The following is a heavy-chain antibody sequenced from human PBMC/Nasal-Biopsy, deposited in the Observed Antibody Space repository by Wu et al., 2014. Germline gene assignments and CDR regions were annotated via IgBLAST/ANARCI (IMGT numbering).Heavy chain of an antibody. CDR1: GFTLRSYA. V-gene: IGHV3-23*01. CDR2: INGDGSSA. D-gene: IGHD2-21*01. CDR3: SRGIVAAIEYFQH. J-gene: IGHJ1*01. Sequence: LRLSCAASGFTLRSYAMSWVRQAPGKGLAWVSNINGDGSSAHYADSVKGRFTVSRDNAQNKLYLQVNSLRAEDTAVYYCSRGIVAAIEYFQHWGQGTLVTVSS.